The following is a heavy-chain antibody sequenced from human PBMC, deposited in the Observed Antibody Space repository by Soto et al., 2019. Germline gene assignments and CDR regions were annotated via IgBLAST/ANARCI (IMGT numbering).Heavy chain of an antibody. J-gene: IGHJ6*02. Sequence: EVQLLESGGGLVQPGGSLRLSCAASGFTFSSYAMSWVRQAPGKGLEWVSAISGSGGSTYYADSVKGRFTISRDNSKNTLYQQMNSLRAVDTAVYYCAKGGPGVVLLWFGELLSPETRYGMDVWGQGTTVTVSS. CDR2: ISGSGGST. V-gene: IGHV3-23*01. CDR3: AKGGPGVVLLWFGELLSPETRYGMDV. D-gene: IGHD3-10*01. CDR1: GFTFSSYA.